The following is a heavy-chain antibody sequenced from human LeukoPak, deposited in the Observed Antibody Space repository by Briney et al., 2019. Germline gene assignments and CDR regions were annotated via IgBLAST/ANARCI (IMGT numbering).Heavy chain of an antibody. CDR1: GYTFTSYG. CDR3: AREDPEEGFDY. V-gene: IGHV1-3*01. J-gene: IGHJ4*02. CDR2: INAGNGNT. Sequence: ASVKVSCKASGYTFTSYGISWVRQAPGQRLEWMGWINAGNGNTKYSQKFQGRVTITRDTSASTAYMELSSLRSEDTAVYYCAREDPEEGFDYWGQGTLVTVSS.